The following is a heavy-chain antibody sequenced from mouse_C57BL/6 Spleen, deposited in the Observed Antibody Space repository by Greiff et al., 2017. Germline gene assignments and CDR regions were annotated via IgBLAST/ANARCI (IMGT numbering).Heavy chain of an antibody. CDR2: IDPETGGT. J-gene: IGHJ1*03. V-gene: IGHV1-15*01. CDR3: TRGAYGTYWYFDV. D-gene: IGHD2-1*01. CDR1: GYTFTDYE. Sequence: QVQLQPSGAELVRPGASVTLSCKASGYTFTDYEMHWVKQTPVHGLEWIGAIDPETGGTAYNQKFKGKAILTADKSSSTAYMELLSLTSEDSAVYYCTRGAYGTYWYFDVWGTGTTVTIAS.